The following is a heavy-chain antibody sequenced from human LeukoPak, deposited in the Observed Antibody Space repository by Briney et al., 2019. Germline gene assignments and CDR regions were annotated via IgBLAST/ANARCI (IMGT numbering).Heavy chain of an antibody. CDR3: RLKMATNNWYFDL. CDR2: MKPNSGNT. V-gene: IGHV1-8*01. D-gene: IGHD5-12*01. J-gene: IGHJ2*01. CDR1: GYTFTSYD. Sequence: PWASVKVSCKASGYTFTSYDINWVRQATGQGLEWMGWMKPNSGNTGYAQKFQGRVTMTRNTSISTAYMELSSLRSEDTAVYYCRLKMATNNWYFDLWGRGTLVTVSS.